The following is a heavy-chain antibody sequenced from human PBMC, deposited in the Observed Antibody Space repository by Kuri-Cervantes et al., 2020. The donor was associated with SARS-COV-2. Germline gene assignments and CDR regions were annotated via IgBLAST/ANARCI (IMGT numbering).Heavy chain of an antibody. Sequence: ASVKVSCKVSGYTLTELSIHWVRQAPGKGLEWMGGFDPEDGETMPARRFQGRVTMTEDKSIETAYMELSNLRSEDTAMYYCATDGGSGANYFLVGAFDIWGQGTMVTVSS. CDR2: FDPEDGET. J-gene: IGHJ3*02. CDR1: GYTLTELS. D-gene: IGHD1-26*01. V-gene: IGHV1-24*01. CDR3: ATDGGSGANYFLVGAFDI.